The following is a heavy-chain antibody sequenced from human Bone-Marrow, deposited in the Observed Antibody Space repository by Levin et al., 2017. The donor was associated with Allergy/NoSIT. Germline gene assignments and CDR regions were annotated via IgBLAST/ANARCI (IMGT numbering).Heavy chain of an antibody. J-gene: IGHJ4*02. CDR3: AKSAPLGYCSTTSCYSVY. V-gene: IGHV3-30*18. Sequence: SCAASGFTFSSYGMHWVRQAPGKGLEWVAVISYDGSNKYYVDSVKGRFTISRDNSKNTLYLQMNSLRTEDTAVYYCAKSAPLGYCSTTSCYSVYWGQGTLVTVSS. D-gene: IGHD2-2*01. CDR1: GFTFSSYG. CDR2: ISYDGSNK.